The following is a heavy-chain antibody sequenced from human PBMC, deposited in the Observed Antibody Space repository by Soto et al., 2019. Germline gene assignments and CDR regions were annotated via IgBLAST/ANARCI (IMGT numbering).Heavy chain of an antibody. CDR1: GGSFSGYY. Sequence: ETLSLTCAVYGGSFSGYYWSWIRQPPGKGLEWIGEINHSGSTNYNPSLKSRVTISVDTSKNQFSLKLSSVTAADTAVYYCARGRDYWGQGTLVTVSS. V-gene: IGHV4-34*01. CDR3: ARGRDY. CDR2: INHSGST. J-gene: IGHJ4*02.